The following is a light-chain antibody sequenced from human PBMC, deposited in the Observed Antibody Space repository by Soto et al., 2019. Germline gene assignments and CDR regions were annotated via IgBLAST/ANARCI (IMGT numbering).Light chain of an antibody. CDR3: SSYTTSNTRQIV. Sequence: QSVLTQPASVSGSPGQSITISCTGTSSNVGGYNYVSWYQHHPGKAPKLIIYDVTNRPSGVSNPFSGSKSGNTASLTISGQQPEDEADYYCSSYTTSNTRQIVFGTGTKATVL. J-gene: IGLJ1*01. V-gene: IGLV2-14*03. CDR2: DVT. CDR1: SSNVGGYNY.